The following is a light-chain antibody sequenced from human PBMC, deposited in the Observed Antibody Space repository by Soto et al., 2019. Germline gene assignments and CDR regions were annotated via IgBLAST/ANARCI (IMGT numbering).Light chain of an antibody. CDR2: WAS. V-gene: IGKV4-1*01. J-gene: IGKJ4*01. CDR3: QQYYSTPFT. CDR1: QSVLYESANKNY. Sequence: DIVMTQSPDYLAVSLGERATINCRSSQSVLYESANKNYLAWYQQKPGQPPKLLIYWASTRESGVPDRFSGSGACADFTLTISSLQADDEAVYYCQQYYSTPFTFGGGAKVEIK.